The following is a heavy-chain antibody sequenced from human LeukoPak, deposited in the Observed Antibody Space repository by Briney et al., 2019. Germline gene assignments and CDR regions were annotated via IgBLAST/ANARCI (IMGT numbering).Heavy chain of an antibody. CDR3: ARGAVVGATTLTLDY. Sequence: GGSLRLSCVASGFTFSSYAMSWVRQAPGKGLEWVSGINWYSGSIGYADSVKGRFTISRDNAKNSLYLQMNSLRAEDTAVYYCARGAVVGATTLTLDYWGQGTLVTVSS. CDR1: GFTFSSYA. D-gene: IGHD1-26*01. V-gene: IGHV3-20*04. J-gene: IGHJ4*02. CDR2: INWYSGSI.